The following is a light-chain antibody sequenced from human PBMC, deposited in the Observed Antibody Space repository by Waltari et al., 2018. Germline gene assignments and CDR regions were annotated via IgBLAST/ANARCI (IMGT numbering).Light chain of an antibody. CDR1: QSVGRS. Sequence: EKVLTQSPGTLSLSQGEGATLSCRASQSVGRSLVWYQQKPGRAPRLLIYGASTRATGIPDRFTGSGSGTDFSLTISRLEPEDFAVYYCQMYVRLPVTFGQGTKVEI. V-gene: IGKV3-20*01. CDR2: GAS. CDR3: QMYVRLPVT. J-gene: IGKJ1*01.